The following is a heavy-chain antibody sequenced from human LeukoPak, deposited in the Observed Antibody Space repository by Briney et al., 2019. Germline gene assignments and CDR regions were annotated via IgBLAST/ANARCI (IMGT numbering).Heavy chain of an antibody. CDR1: GGSFSGYY. CDR3: AVAILDWFDP. D-gene: IGHD2-2*02. Sequence: SETLSLTCAVYGGSFSGYYWSWIRQPPGKGLEWIGEINHSGSTNYNPSLKGRVTISVDTSKNQFSLKLSSVTAADTAVYYCAVAILDWFDPWGQGTLVTVSS. CDR2: INHSGST. V-gene: IGHV4-34*01. J-gene: IGHJ5*02.